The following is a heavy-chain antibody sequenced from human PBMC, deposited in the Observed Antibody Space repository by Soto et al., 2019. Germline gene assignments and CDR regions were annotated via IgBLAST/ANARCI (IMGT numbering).Heavy chain of an antibody. J-gene: IGHJ3*02. CDR2: ISAFNGNT. CDR1: GYTFTHYG. D-gene: IGHD3-10*01. Sequence: QVQLVQSGAEVRKPGASVKVSCKASGYTFTHYGISWVRQAPGQGLAWMGWISAFNGNTKYVENFQDRVTMTTDTSTNTSYLELRSLRSDDTAMYYCARVYGSGRYIAFDIWCQGTMVTVSS. V-gene: IGHV1-18*01. CDR3: ARVYGSGRYIAFDI.